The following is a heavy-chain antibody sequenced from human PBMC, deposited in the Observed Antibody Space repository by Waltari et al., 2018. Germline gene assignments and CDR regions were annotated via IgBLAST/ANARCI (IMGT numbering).Heavy chain of an antibody. CDR2: IIPILGIA. D-gene: IGHD4-4*01. CDR1: GGTFSSYT. V-gene: IGHV1-69*08. CDR3: AREDYSNPGWFDP. J-gene: IGHJ5*02. Sequence: QVQLVQSGAEVKKPGSSVKVSCKASGGTFSSYTISWVRQAPGQGLEWMGRIIPILGIANNAQKVKGRVTITADKSTSTAYMELSSLRSEDTAVYYCAREDYSNPGWFDPWGQGTLVTVSS.